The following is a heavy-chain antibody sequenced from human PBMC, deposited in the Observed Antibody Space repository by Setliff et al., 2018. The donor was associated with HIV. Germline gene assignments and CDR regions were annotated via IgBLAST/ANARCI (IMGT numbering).Heavy chain of an antibody. CDR2: INPDNGRT. CDR1: GYIFAGYY. Sequence: PRPSVKVSCKASGYIFAGYYMHWVRRAPGQGFEWMGWINPDNGRTQYGQKFQGRLTLTRDTSIRTAYMELSGLTFDDTAMYYCARDRRAGVYYYTDVWGTGTTVTVSS. CDR3: ARDRRAGVYYYTDV. D-gene: IGHD7-27*01. J-gene: IGHJ6*03. V-gene: IGHV1-2*02.